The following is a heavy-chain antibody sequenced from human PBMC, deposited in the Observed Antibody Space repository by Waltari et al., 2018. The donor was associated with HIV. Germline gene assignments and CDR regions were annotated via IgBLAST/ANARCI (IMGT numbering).Heavy chain of an antibody. D-gene: IGHD2-15*01. CDR2: ISYDGSNK. CDR1: GFPFSSYA. J-gene: IGHJ6*02. V-gene: IGHV3-30-3*01. CDR3: ARGSGATRDGMDV. Sequence: QVQLVESGGGVVQPGRSLSLSCAAAGFPFSSYAMHWVRQAPGKGLEWVAVISYDGSNKYYADSVKGRFTISRDNSKNTLYLQMNSLRAEDTAVYYCARGSGATRDGMDVWGQGTTVTVSS.